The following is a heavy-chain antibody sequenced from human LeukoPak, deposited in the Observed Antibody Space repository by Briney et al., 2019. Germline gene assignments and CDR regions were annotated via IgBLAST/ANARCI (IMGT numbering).Heavy chain of an antibody. CDR3: ARAVTSTEGY. V-gene: IGHV3-7*03. CDR1: GFTFSTYW. Sequence: LGGSLRLPCAASGFTFSTYWMTWLRQAPGKGLEWVASLNEDGSEKYYVDSVKGRFTISRDNAQKSLYLEMKSLSAKDTAVYYCARAVTSTEGYWGQGTLVTVSS. CDR2: LNEDGSEK. J-gene: IGHJ4*02.